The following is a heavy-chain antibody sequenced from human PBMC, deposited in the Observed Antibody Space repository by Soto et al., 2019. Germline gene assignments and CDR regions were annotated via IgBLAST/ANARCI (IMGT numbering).Heavy chain of an antibody. CDR3: AGSGGHTFEF. CDR1: GVVVSEYY. V-gene: IGHV3-72*01. J-gene: IGHJ4*01. CDR2: SRNRANTYST. Sequence: GSLRLSCVGSGVVVSEYYVDWVRQGPGKGLEWIARSRNRANTYSTEYAPSVKGRFVISRDNSRNSVSLQMNSLKIDDTAVYYCAGSGGHTFEFWGPGAPVTVSS. D-gene: IGHD5-12*01.